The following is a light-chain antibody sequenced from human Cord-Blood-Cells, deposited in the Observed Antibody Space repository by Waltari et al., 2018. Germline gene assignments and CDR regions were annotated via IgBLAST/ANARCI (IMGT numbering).Light chain of an antibody. CDR2: EVS. Sequence: QSALPQPASVSGSPGQSITISCPGTSSDVGGYNFISWYQQHPGTAPKLMIYEVSNRPSGVSNRFSGSKSGNTASLTISGLQAEDEADYYCSSYTSSSTYVFGTGTKVTVL. V-gene: IGLV2-14*01. J-gene: IGLJ1*01. CDR3: SSYTSSSTYV. CDR1: SSDVGGYNF.